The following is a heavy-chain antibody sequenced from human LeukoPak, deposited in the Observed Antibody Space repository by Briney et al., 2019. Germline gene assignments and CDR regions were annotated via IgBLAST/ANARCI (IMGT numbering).Heavy chain of an antibody. CDR1: EFIFNSYT. D-gene: IGHD2-2*02. V-gene: IGHV3-23*01. CDR2: ISGSGGST. J-gene: IGHJ3*02. Sequence: GGSLRLSCAASEFIFNSYTMSWVRQAPGKGLEWVSSISGSGGSTFYADSVRGRFTISRDNSKNTLYLQMNSLRAEDTAVYYCANILLYRGAFDIWGQGTMVTVSS. CDR3: ANILLYRGAFDI.